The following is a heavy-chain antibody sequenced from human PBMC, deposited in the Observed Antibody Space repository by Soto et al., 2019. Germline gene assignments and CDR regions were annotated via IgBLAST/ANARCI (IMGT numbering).Heavy chain of an antibody. D-gene: IGHD2-15*01. V-gene: IGHV4-31*03. CDR2: IYYSGST. Sequence: QVQLQESGPGLVKPSQTLSLTCTVSGGSISSGGYYWSWIRQHPGKGLEWIGYIYYSGSTYYNPSLNIRVXXSXAXFKSQFSLKLSSVTVADTAVYYCLRGGGNHHLFFDYWGQGTLVTVSS. CDR1: GGSISSGGYY. CDR3: LRGGGNHHLFFDY. J-gene: IGHJ4*02.